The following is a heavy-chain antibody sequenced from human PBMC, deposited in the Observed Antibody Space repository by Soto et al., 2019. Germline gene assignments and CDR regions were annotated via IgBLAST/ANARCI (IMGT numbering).Heavy chain of an antibody. CDR2: FSYSVTT. J-gene: IGHJ4*02. CDR3: ARDNWGSLDY. D-gene: IGHD7-27*01. V-gene: IGHV4-61*01. CDR1: GDSVSSRNYQ. Sequence: QVQLQESGPGLVKPSETLSLTCSVSGDSVSSRNYQWSWIRQPPGKGLEWIGYFSYSVTTNYNPSLKSRVTLSVDTSKNQFSPRLSSVTAADTAVYYCARDNWGSLDYWGQGALVTVSS.